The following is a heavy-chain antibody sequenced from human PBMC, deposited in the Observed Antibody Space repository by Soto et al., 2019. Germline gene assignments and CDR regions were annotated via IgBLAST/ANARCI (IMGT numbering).Heavy chain of an antibody. V-gene: IGHV2-70*04. CDR1: GFSLSTSGMR. CDR3: SSSGYYSSAGYYYYGMDV. Sequence: SGPTLVNPTQTLTLTCTFSGFSLSTSGMRVSWIRQPPGKALEWLARIDWDDDKFYSTSLKTRLTISKDTSKNQVVLTMTNMDPVDTATYYCSSSGYYSSAGYYYYGMDVWGQGTTVTVPS. D-gene: IGHD3-22*01. CDR2: IDWDDDK. J-gene: IGHJ6*02.